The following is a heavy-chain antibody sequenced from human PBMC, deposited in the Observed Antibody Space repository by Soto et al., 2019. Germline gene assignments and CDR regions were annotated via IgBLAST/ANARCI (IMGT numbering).Heavy chain of an antibody. J-gene: IGHJ4*02. D-gene: IGHD2-2*01. CDR1: GFTFSSYA. Sequence: GGSLRLSCAASGFTFSSYAMSWVRQAPGKGLEWVSAISGSGGSTYYADSVKGRFTISRDNSKNTLYLQMNSLRAEDTAVYYCASTRLIVVVPAAANLFDYWGQGTLVTVSS. CDR2: ISGSGGST. CDR3: ASTRLIVVVPAAANLFDY. V-gene: IGHV3-23*01.